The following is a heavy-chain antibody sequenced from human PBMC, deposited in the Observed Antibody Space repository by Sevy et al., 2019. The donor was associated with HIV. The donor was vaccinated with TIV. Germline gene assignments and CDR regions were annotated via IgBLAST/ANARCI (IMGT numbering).Heavy chain of an antibody. CDR1: GFAFRDSA. J-gene: IGHJ3*02. V-gene: IGHV3-30-3*01. D-gene: IGHD4-17*01. CDR3: ARMVSGGLRWELIKENAFDI. Sequence: GGSLRLSCEASGFAFRDSAIHWVRQSPGKGLEWVALISHGGSYEYYVDSVKGRFTVSSDRSKNILYLQMDSLRAEDMAVYYCARMVSGGLRWELIKENAFDIWGQWTAVTVSS. CDR2: ISHGGSYE.